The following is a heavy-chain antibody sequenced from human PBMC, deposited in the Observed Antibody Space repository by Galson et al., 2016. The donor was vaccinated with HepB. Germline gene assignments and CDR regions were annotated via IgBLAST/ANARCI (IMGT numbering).Heavy chain of an antibody. CDR3: ARDYPVFIQLVSLAARLDV. CDR1: GVTFISYA. V-gene: IGHV1-2*02. CDR2: IVPNTGGT. J-gene: IGHJ6*02. D-gene: IGHD5-24*01. Sequence: SVKVSCKASGVTFISYAFSWVRQAPGQGLEWMGRIVPNTGGTNYAQKFQGRVTMTWDTSISTAYMQLTRLRSDDTAVYYCARDYPVFIQLVSLAARLDVWGQGPTLTVSS.